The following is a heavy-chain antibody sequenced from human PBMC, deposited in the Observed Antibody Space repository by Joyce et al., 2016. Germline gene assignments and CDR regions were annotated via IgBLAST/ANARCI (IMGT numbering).Heavy chain of an antibody. J-gene: IGHJ6*02. CDR2: IYSGGDT. CDR3: ARAGPSSESFVSPFNGMDV. D-gene: IGHD6-6*01. CDR1: GFTVSRTY. Sequence: EVQLVESGGGLIQPGGSLRLSCAASGFTVSRTYMTVVRQAPGKGLEWVSLIYSGGDTFYADSVKGRFTISRDNVKNTVFLQMNSLRAEDTAVYYCARAGPSSESFVSPFNGMDVWGQGTTVTVSS. V-gene: IGHV3-53*01.